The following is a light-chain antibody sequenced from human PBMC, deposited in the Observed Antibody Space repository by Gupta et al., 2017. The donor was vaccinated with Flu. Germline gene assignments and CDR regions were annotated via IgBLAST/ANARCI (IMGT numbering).Light chain of an antibody. V-gene: IGKV1-5*03. Sequence: PSTLSASVGDRVTITCRASQNVNIWLAWYQQKPGKAPKLLIYKASSLESGVPSRFSGSGSGTEFALTISSLQPDDFAVYYCQHYSGTSRTFGQGTKVEIK. CDR2: KAS. J-gene: IGKJ1*01. CDR1: QNVNIW. CDR3: QHYSGTSRT.